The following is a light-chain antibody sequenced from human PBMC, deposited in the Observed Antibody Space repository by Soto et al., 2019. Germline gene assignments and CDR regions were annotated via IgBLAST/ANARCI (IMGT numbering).Light chain of an antibody. V-gene: IGKV1-33*01. J-gene: IGKJ4*01. CDR2: DAS. Sequence: DLQMTQSPSSLSASVGDKVTITCQASQDISNYLNWYQHKPGKAPKLLIYDASTLETGVPSRFSGSGSGTDFTFAVSSLEPEDIATYYCQQYDNLPLTYGGGTKVQI. CDR1: QDISNY. CDR3: QQYDNLPLT.